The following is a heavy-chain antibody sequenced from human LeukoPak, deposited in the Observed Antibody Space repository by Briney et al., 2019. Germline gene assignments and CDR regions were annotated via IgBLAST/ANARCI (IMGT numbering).Heavy chain of an antibody. CDR3: ARHITMIVVPDY. D-gene: IGHD3-22*01. CDR2: IYYSGST. V-gene: IGHV4-59*08. J-gene: IGHJ4*02. Sequence: PSETLSLTCTVSGGSISSYYWSWIRQPPGKGLEWIGYIYYSGSTNYNPSLKSRVTISVDTSKNQFSLKLSSVTAADTAVYYCARHITMIVVPDYWGQGTLVTVSS. CDR1: GGSISSYY.